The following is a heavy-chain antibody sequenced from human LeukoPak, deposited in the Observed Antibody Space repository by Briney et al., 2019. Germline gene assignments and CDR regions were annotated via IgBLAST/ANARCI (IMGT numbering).Heavy chain of an antibody. Sequence: SQTLSLTCTVSSGSISSGSYSWSWIRQPAGKGLEWIGRLYASGSTNYNPSLKSRVTMSVDTSKNQFSLKLSSVTAADTAVYYCVDFDFDYWGQGTLVTVSS. CDR1: SGSISSGSYS. J-gene: IGHJ4*02. CDR3: VDFDFDY. CDR2: LYASGST. V-gene: IGHV4-61*02.